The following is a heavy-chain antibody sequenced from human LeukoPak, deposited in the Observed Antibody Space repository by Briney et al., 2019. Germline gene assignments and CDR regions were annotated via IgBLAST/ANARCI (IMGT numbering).Heavy chain of an antibody. CDR1: GGSINSSSYY. J-gene: IGHJ4*02. D-gene: IGHD1-26*01. CDR2: MYYRGST. Sequence: PSETLSLTCTVSGGSINSSSYYWGWVRQPPGKGLEWIGSMYYRGSTYYNPSLKSRVTISVDTSKNQFSLKLSSVTAADTAVYYCARDRGRWELHEKYYFDYWGQGTLVTVSS. CDR3: ARDRGRWELHEKYYFDY. V-gene: IGHV4-39*07.